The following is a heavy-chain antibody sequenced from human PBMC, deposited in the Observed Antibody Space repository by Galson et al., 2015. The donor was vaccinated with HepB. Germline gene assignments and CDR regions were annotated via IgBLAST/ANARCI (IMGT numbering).Heavy chain of an antibody. CDR3: ARSRAPLYPGYCSSTSCYSYFDY. D-gene: IGHD2-2*01. CDR2: IIPIFGTA. V-gene: IGHV1-69*13. J-gene: IGHJ4*02. CDR1: GGTFSSYA. Sequence: SVKVSCKASGGTFSSYAISWVRQAPGQGLEWMGGIIPIFGTANYAQKFQGRVTITADESTSTAYMELSSLRSEDTAVYYCARSRAPLYPGYCSSTSCYSYFDYWGQGTLVTVSS.